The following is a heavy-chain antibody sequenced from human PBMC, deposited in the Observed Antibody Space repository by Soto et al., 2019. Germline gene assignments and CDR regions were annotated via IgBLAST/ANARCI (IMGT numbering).Heavy chain of an antibody. Sequence: GESLKISCKGSGYSFTSYWIGWVRQMPGKGLEWMGIIYPGDSDTRYSPSFQGQVTISADKSIGTAYLQWSSLKASDTAMYYCAGRRRGGSGIAGYFDYWGQGTLVTVSS. V-gene: IGHV5-51*01. CDR2: IYPGDSDT. D-gene: IGHD3-16*01. CDR3: AGRRRGGSGIAGYFDY. CDR1: GYSFTSYW. J-gene: IGHJ4*02.